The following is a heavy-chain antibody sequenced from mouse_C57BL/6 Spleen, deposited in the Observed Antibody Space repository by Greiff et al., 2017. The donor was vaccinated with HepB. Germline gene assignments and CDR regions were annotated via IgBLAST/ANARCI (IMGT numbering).Heavy chain of an antibody. V-gene: IGHV5-17*01. D-gene: IGHD1-1*01. CDR1: GFTFSDYG. Sequence: EVKLMESGGGLVKPGGSLKLSCAASGFTFSDYGMHWVRQAPEKGLEWVAYISSGSSTIYYADTVKGRVTISRDNAQKTLFLQMTSLRSEDTAMYYCARLHYYGSLYAMDYWGQGTSVTVSS. CDR3: ARLHYYGSLYAMDY. CDR2: ISSGSSTI. J-gene: IGHJ4*01.